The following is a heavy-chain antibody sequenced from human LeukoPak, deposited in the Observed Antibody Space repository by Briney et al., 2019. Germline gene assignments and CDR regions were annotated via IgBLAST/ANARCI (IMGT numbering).Heavy chain of an antibody. V-gene: IGHV1-2*02. Sequence: ASVKVSCKASGYTFTGYYMHWVRQAPGQGLEWMGWINPNSGGTNYAQKFQGRVTMTRDTSISTAYMELSRLRSDDTAVYYCARGRSSYYYYMDVWGKGTAVTISS. CDR3: ARGRSSYYYYMDV. D-gene: IGHD2-2*01. CDR1: GYTFTGYY. CDR2: INPNSGGT. J-gene: IGHJ6*03.